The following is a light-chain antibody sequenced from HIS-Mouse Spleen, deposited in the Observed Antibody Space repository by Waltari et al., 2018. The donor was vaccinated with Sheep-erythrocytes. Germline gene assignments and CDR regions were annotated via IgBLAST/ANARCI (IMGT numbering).Light chain of an antibody. CDR1: SSDVGGSNY. CDR3: CSYAGSYNHV. V-gene: IGLV2-11*01. Sequence: QSALTQPRSVSGSPGQSVTISCTGTSSDVGGSNYFSWYQPHPGKAPTLIIYYVSKRASVGPDRFSGSKSSDTASLTISGVQAEDEADYYCCSYAGSYNHVFATGTKVTVL. J-gene: IGLJ1*01. CDR2: YVS.